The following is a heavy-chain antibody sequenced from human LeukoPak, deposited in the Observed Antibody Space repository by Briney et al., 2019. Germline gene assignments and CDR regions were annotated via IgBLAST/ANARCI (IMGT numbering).Heavy chain of an antibody. Sequence: PSETLSLTCAVSGGSISSSNWWSWVRQPPGKGLEWIGEIYHSGSTNYNPSLKSRVTISVDKSKNQFSLKLSSVTAADTAVYYCARGPMRSGPGAFDIWGQGTMVTVSS. CDR3: ARGPMRSGPGAFDI. D-gene: IGHD3-3*01. CDR2: IYHSGST. V-gene: IGHV4-4*02. CDR1: GGSISSSNW. J-gene: IGHJ3*02.